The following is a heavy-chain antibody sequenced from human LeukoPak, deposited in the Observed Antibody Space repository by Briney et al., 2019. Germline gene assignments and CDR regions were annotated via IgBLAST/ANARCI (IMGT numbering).Heavy chain of an antibody. CDR2: ISSSSSYI. CDR3: AKPHFDY. J-gene: IGHJ4*02. CDR1: GFTFSSFT. V-gene: IGHV3-21*01. Sequence: GGSLRLSCAASGFTFSSFTMNWVRQAPGKGLEWVSSISSSSSYIYSADSVKGRFTISRDNARNSLYLRMNSLRAEDTAVYYCAKPHFDYWGQGTLVTVSS.